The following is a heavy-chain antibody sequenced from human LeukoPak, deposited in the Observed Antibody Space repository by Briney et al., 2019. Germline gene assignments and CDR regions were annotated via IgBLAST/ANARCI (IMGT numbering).Heavy chain of an antibody. CDR1: GGSISSYY. CDR2: IYTSGDT. D-gene: IGHD2-15*01. Sequence: SETLSLTCTVSGGSISSYYWSWIRQPAGKGLEWIGRIYTSGDTNYNPSLKSRVTMSVDTSKNQFSLRLNSVTAADTAVYYCAREESGYCSGGSCPFYFDPWGQGTLVTVSS. CDR3: AREESGYCSGGSCPFYFDP. J-gene: IGHJ4*02. V-gene: IGHV4-4*07.